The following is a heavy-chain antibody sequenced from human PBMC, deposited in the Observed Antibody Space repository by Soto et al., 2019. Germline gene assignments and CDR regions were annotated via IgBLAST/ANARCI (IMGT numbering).Heavy chain of an antibody. V-gene: IGHV3-53*01. J-gene: IGHJ4*02. D-gene: IGHD3-10*01. Sequence: ESGGGLIQPGGSLRLSCAASGFTVSGSYMSWVRQAPGKGLEWVAIIYGGGGTYYADSVKGRFTISRDNSKNTLYLQMNNLRAEDTAVYYCASRSRGELYSFDYWGQGTLVTVSS. CDR2: IYGGGGT. CDR3: ASRSRGELYSFDY. CDR1: GFTVSGSY.